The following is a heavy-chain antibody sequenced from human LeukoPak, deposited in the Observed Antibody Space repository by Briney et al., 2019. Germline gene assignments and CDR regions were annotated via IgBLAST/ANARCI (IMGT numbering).Heavy chain of an antibody. D-gene: IGHD2-2*01. CDR2: ISAYNGNT. CDR3: ARSPYCSSTSCEMDY. Sequence: ASVKVSCKASAYSFTGYGIGWVRQAPGQGLEWVGWISAYNGNTNYAQKFQDRVTMTTDTSTTTAYMELRRLRSDDTAVYYCARSPYCSSTSCEMDYWGQGTLVTVSS. J-gene: IGHJ4*02. V-gene: IGHV1-18*01. CDR1: AYSFTGYG.